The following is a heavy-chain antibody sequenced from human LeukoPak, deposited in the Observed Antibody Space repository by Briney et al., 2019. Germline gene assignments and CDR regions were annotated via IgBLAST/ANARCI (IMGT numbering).Heavy chain of an antibody. V-gene: IGHV3-7*03. CDR1: GFTFSSYW. Sequence: QPGGSLRLSCAASGFTFSSYWMSWVRQAPGKGLEWVANIKQDGSEKYYVDSVKGRFTISRDNAKNSLYLQMNSLRAEDTALYYCTKDIKAGGLDYWGPGTLVTVSS. D-gene: IGHD1-14*01. J-gene: IGHJ4*01. CDR2: IKQDGSEK. CDR3: TKDIKAGGLDY.